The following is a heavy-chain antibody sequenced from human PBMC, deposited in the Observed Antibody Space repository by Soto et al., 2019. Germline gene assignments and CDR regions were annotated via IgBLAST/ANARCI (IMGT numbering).Heavy chain of an antibody. CDR1: GFTFENYA. CDR2: IRNQTYGGTP. CDR3: AKVDVSTAGSFDY. D-gene: IGHD6-13*01. Sequence: PGGSLRLSCTTSGFTFENYAINRVRQAPGKGLEWVGLIRNQTYGGTPEYAASIKGRFTISRDDSNDIASLQMNRLYTEDSAVYLCAKVDVSTAGSFDYWGQGALVTVSS. J-gene: IGHJ4*02. V-gene: IGHV3-49*04.